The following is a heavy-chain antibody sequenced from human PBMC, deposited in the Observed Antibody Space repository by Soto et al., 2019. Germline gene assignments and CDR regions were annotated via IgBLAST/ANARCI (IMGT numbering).Heavy chain of an antibody. CDR3: ARAGEVATINSWGIIDY. V-gene: IGHV4-31*03. Sequence: SETLSLTCTVSGGSISSGGYYWSWIRQHPGKGLEWIGYIYYSGSTYYSPSLKSRVTISVGTSKNQFSLKLSSVTAADTAVYYCARAGEVATINSWGIIDYWGQGTLVTVSS. CDR2: IYYSGST. D-gene: IGHD5-12*01. CDR1: GGSISSGGYY. J-gene: IGHJ4*02.